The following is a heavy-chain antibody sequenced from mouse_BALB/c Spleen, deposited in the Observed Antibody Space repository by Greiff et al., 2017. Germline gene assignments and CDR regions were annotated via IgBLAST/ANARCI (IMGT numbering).Heavy chain of an antibody. Sequence: VKLMESGPGLVAPSQSLSITFTVSGFSLTSYGVHWVRQPPGKGLEWLGVIWAGGSTNYNSALMSRLSISKDNSKSQVFLKMNSLQTDYTAMYYCAREDDGYDYFDYWGQGTTLTVSS. J-gene: IGHJ2*01. CDR3: AREDDGYDYFDY. D-gene: IGHD2-2*01. CDR2: IWAGGST. V-gene: IGHV2-9*02. CDR1: GFSLTSYG.